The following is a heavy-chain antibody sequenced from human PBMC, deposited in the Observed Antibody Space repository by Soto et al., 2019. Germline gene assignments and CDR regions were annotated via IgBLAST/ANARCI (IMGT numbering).Heavy chain of an antibody. D-gene: IGHD3-22*01. CDR1: GFTFSSYA. V-gene: IGHV3-30*14. J-gene: IGHJ4*02. Sequence: VQLVESGGGVVQPGRSLRLSCAASGFTFSSYAMHWVRQAPGKGLEWVAVISYDGSNKYYADSVKGRFTISRDNSKNTLYLQMNSLRAEDTAVYYCARPHYYYDSSGYFDYWGQGTLVTVSS. CDR3: ARPHYYYDSSGYFDY. CDR2: ISYDGSNK.